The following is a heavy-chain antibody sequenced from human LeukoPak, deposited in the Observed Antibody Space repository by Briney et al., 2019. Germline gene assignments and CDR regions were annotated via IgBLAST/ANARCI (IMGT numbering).Heavy chain of an antibody. CDR2: ITSGGDYI. J-gene: IGHJ4*02. CDR1: GFTFNTFN. D-gene: IGHD3-9*01. Sequence: GGSPRLSCAASGFTFNTFNMNWVRQAPGKGLEWVSSITSGGDYIYYADSVKGRFTTSRDNAKNSLSLQLNSLRVEDTAVYYCARGHYDVLAASYKWTPDYWGQGTLVTVSS. V-gene: IGHV3-21*01. CDR3: ARGHYDVLAASYKWTPDY.